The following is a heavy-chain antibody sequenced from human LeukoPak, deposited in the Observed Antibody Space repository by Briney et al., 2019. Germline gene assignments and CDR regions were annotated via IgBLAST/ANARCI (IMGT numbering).Heavy chain of an antibody. V-gene: IGHV4-39*07. CDR2: FYYSGST. J-gene: IGHJ4*02. CDR3: ARGRPSTPLFGVPRLRMYYFDY. CDR1: GDSISSSNYY. Sequence: SETLSLTCTVSGDSISSSNYYWGWIRQPPGKGLQWIGNFYYSGSTYYNPSLKSRVTISVDTSKNQFSLKLSSVTAADTAVYYCARGRPSTPLFGVPRLRMYYFDYWGQGTLVTVSS. D-gene: IGHD3-3*01.